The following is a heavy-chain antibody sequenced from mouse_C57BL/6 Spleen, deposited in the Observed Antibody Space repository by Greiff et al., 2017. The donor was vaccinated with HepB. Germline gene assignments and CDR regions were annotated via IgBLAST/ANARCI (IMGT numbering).Heavy chain of an antibody. CDR3: ARKDYYGSSYEGDY. CDR2: IDPSDSYT. CDR1: GYTFTSYW. J-gene: IGHJ2*01. Sequence: QVQLKQPGAELVKPGASVKLSCKASGYTFTSYWMQWVKQRPGQGLEWIGEIDPSDSYTNYNQKFKGKATLTVDTSSSTAYMQLSSLTSEDSAVYYCARKDYYGSSYEGDYWGQGTTLTVSS. V-gene: IGHV1-50*01. D-gene: IGHD1-1*01.